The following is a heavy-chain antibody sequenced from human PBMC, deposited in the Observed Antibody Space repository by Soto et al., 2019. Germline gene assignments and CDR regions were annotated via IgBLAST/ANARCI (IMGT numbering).Heavy chain of an antibody. CDR2: IYHSGST. CDR1: GGSISSRNC. CDR3: PRGTRGYSSSFDY. D-gene: IGHD5-18*01. Sequence: SDTLTRTCALFGGSISSRNCWRWVRQPPGNGLEWSGEIYHSGSTNYTPTCKSRVTISVDKSKNQLSLNLISVLASDTAVFYFPRGTRGYSSSFDYWRQGTLVFVSS. V-gene: IGHV4-4*02. J-gene: IGHJ4*02.